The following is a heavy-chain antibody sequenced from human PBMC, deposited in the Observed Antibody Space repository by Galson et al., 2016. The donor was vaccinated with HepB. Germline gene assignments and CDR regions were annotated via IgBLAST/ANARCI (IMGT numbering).Heavy chain of an antibody. CDR3: ARPYTYYFGSGSYFDVLHYGMDV. J-gene: IGHJ6*02. Sequence: SLRLSCAGSGFTLSRHSMNWVRQAPGKGLEWVAYISASSDTIYYADSVKGRFTISRDNANNSLSLQMNSLRAEDTAFYYCARPYTYYFGSGSYFDVLHYGMDVWGQGTTVTVSS. V-gene: IGHV3-48*01. D-gene: IGHD3-10*01. CDR1: GFTLSRHS. CDR2: ISASSDTI.